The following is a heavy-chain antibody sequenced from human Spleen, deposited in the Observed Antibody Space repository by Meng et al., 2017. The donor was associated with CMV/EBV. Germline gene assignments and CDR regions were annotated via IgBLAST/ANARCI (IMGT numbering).Heavy chain of an antibody. CDR2: IYPSGGST. D-gene: IGHD3-10*01. V-gene: IGHV1-46*01. Sequence: ASVKVSCKASRYTFTSYYMHWVRQAPGQGLEWMGIIYPSGGSTSYSQKFQGRVTMTRDTSTSTVYMELSSLRSEDTAVYYCARSHQFGELLYDYWGQGTLVTVSS. CDR3: ARSHQFGELLYDY. J-gene: IGHJ4*02. CDR1: RYTFTSYY.